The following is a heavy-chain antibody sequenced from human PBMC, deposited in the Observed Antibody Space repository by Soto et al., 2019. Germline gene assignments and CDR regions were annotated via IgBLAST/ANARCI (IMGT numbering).Heavy chain of an antibody. J-gene: IGHJ6*03. Sequence: SQTLSLTCDISGDRVSSNSAGWNWIRQTPSRGLEWLGRTYYKSKWYYTYAASVKSRITVSPDTSMNQFSLQLTSVTPEDTAVYYCARGSWDDVSGHYYMDVWDKGTTVTVS. CDR3: ARGSWDDVSGHYYMDV. CDR2: TYYKSKWYY. V-gene: IGHV6-1*01. CDR1: GDRVSSNSAG. D-gene: IGHD1-1*01.